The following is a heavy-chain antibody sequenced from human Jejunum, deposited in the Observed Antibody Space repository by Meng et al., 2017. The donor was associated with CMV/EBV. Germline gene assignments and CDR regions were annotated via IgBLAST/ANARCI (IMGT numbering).Heavy chain of an antibody. J-gene: IGHJ4*02. CDR1: TCSNYG. CDR3: AKDEGSHSRWPQNYFDF. CDR2: MMYDGTNG. V-gene: IGHV3-30*02. D-gene: IGHD6-13*01. Sequence: TCSNYGMHLVRQAPGKGLEWVSYMMYDGTNGSYAASVKGRFTISRDNSKNTLYLQMNSLRADDTALYFCAKDEGSHSRWPQNYFDFWGQGTLVTVSS.